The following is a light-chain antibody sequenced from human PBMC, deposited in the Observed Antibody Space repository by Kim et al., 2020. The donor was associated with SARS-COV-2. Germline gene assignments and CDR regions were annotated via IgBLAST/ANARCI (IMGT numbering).Light chain of an antibody. CDR2: GNN. J-gene: IGLJ1*01. CDR1: SSNIEAGYD. CDR3: QSYDSRPNALV. V-gene: IGLV1-40*01. Sequence: QSALTQPPSVSGAPGQWVTISCSGSSSNIEAGYDVYWYQQLPGTAPKLLIYGNNNRPSGVPDRFSGSKSGTSASLAITGLQAEDEAEYYCQSYDSRPNALVFGTGTKVTVL.